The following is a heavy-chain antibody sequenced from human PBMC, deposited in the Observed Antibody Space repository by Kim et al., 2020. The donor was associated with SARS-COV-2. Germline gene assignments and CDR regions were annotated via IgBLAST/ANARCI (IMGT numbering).Heavy chain of an antibody. CDR3: AKGMGEMASITAFDY. Sequence: GGSLRLSCAASGFTFGDYAMYWVRQAPGKGLEWVSGISWKSGTIGFGDSVKGRFTISRDNAKNSLYLQMNSLRAEDTALYYCAKGMGEMASITAFDYWGQGTLVTVSS. CDR2: ISWKSGTI. D-gene: IGHD5-12*01. V-gene: IGHV3-9*01. CDR1: GFTFGDYA. J-gene: IGHJ4*02.